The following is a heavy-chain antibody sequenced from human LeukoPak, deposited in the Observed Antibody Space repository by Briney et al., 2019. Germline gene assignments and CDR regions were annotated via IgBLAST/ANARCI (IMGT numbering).Heavy chain of an antibody. Sequence: VGALRVSCAAPGFTLSTYAVNWGRQTPGKGRGWVSTISGIGTSTYYAASVKGRFTISRDNAKNTLYLQMNSMRAEDTAVYYCARERRFLEWLSNDAFDIWGQGTMVTVSS. D-gene: IGHD3-3*01. CDR3: ARERRFLEWLSNDAFDI. J-gene: IGHJ3*02. CDR2: ISGIGTST. V-gene: IGHV3-23*01. CDR1: GFTLSTYA.